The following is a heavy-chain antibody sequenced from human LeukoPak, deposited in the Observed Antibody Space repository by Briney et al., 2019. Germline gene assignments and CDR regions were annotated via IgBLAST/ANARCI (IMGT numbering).Heavy chain of an antibody. CDR1: GFTFSDYY. CDR3: GRGMRDYYGLDY. Sequence: GGCLRLSCAASGFTFSDYYMSWIRQAPGKGLVWVSHINSDGSTTDYADSVRGRFTISRDNAKNTLYLQMNSLTVEDTAVYYCGRGMRDYYGLDYWGQGILVTVSS. V-gene: IGHV3-74*01. CDR2: INSDGSTT. J-gene: IGHJ4*02. D-gene: IGHD3-10*01.